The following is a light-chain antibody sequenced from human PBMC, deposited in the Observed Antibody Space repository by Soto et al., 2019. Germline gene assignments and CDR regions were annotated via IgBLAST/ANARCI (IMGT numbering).Light chain of an antibody. J-gene: IGLJ1*01. V-gene: IGLV1-40*01. CDR3: QSYDSSLSGFYV. Sequence: QSVLTQPPSVSGAPGQTVIISCTGNSSTIGAGYDVHWYQHLPGTAPKLLISANSNRPSGVPDRFSGSKSGTSASLAITGLQAEDEADYYCQSYDSSLSGFYVFGTVTKVTVL. CDR2: ANS. CDR1: SSTIGAGYD.